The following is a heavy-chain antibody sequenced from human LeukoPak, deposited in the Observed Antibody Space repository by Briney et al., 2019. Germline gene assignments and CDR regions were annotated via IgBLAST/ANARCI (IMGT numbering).Heavy chain of an antibody. CDR2: IYYSGSA. Sequence: SETLSLTCTVSGGSISSYYWSWIRQPPGKGLEWIGYIYYSGSANYNPSLKSRVTISVDTSKNQFSLKLSSVIAADTAVYYCARVATVTAPHWYYYYGMDVWGQGTTVTVSS. V-gene: IGHV4-59*01. CDR3: ARVATVTAPHWYYYYGMDV. J-gene: IGHJ6*02. D-gene: IGHD4-17*01. CDR1: GGSISSYY.